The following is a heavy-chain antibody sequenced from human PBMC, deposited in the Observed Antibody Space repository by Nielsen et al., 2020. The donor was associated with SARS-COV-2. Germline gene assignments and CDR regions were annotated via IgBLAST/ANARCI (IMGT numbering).Heavy chain of an antibody. J-gene: IGHJ5*01. V-gene: IGHV4-31*03. D-gene: IGHD4-17*01. CDR2: NYYSGSA. CDR3: ARVDYGDYGAGMWFDS. Sequence: SETLSLTCTVSGGSISNVGYYWSWIRQHPGKGLEWIGYNYYSGSAQYNPSLERRVSMSVDTSNNYFSLSLTSVTAADTAVYYCARVDYGDYGAGMWFDSWGQGILVTVSS. CDR1: GGSISNVGYY.